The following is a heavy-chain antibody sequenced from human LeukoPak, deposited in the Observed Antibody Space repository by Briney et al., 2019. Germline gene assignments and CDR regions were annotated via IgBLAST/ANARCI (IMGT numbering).Heavy chain of an antibody. Sequence: GGSLRLSCAASGFTFSSYGMHWVRQAPGKGLEWVAFIRYDGSNKYYADSVKGRFTISRDNSKNTLYLQMNSLRAEDTAVYYCAAPGAPEYPFFFDYWGKGTLVTVSS. CDR1: GFTFSSYG. D-gene: IGHD6-6*01. CDR3: AAPGAPEYPFFFDY. CDR2: IRYDGSNK. V-gene: IGHV3-30*02. J-gene: IGHJ4*02.